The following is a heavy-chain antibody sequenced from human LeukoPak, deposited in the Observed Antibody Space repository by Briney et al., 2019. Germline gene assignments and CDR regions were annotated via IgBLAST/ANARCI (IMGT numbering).Heavy chain of an antibody. CDR1: GFPFSTYW. CDR3: ARDFSGGYCGGDKCY. V-gene: IGHV3-74*01. Sequence: GGSLRLSCAASGFPFSTYWMHWVRQAPGKGLVWVSRIYYDGSITNYADSVKGRFTISRDNAKNTLCLQMNSLRVEDTAVYYCARDFSGGYCGGDKCYWGQGALVTVSS. D-gene: IGHD2-21*02. CDR2: IYYDGSIT. J-gene: IGHJ4*02.